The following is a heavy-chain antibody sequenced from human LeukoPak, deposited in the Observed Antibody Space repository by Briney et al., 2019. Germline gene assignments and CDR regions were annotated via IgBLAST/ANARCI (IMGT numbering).Heavy chain of an antibody. Sequence: ASVKVSCKASGGTFSSYAISWVRQAPGQGLEWMGRIIPILGIANYAQKFQGRVTITADKSTSTAYMELSSLRSEDTAVYYCARHHRVKLYCSSTSCYKDDAFDIWGQGTMVTVSS. V-gene: IGHV1-69*04. J-gene: IGHJ3*02. CDR3: ARHHRVKLYCSSTSCYKDDAFDI. D-gene: IGHD2-2*02. CDR2: IIPILGIA. CDR1: GGTFSSYA.